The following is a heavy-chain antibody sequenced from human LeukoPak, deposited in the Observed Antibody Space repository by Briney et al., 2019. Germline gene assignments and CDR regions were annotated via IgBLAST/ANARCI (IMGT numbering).Heavy chain of an antibody. CDR2: IYYSGST. CDR3: ARVDGYPQNIFDF. CDR1: GGSISSSSYY. J-gene: IGHJ4*02. Sequence: SETLSLTCTVSGGSISSSSYYWGWIRQPPGKGLEWIGSIYYSGSTYYNPSLKSRFTTSVDTSKNQFSLNLSSVTAADTAIYYCARVDGYPQNIFDFWGQGTLVTVSS. D-gene: IGHD5-18*01. V-gene: IGHV4-39*07.